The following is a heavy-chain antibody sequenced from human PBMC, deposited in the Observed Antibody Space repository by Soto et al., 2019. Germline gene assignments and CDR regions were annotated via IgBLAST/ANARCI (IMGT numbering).Heavy chain of an antibody. CDR1: CYTFASKA. CDR3: ARGGRVVVAVSGWFDP. V-gene: IGHV1-18*01. J-gene: IGHJ5*02. Sequence: VSCKACCYTFASKAXRLVQPDTAQVLEWMGCISAYNGKTXYAHKLHRRVTMTXDTSTSTAYMELRSLRSDDTAVYYCARGGRVVVAVSGWFDPWGQGTLVPGAS. D-gene: IGHD2-15*01. CDR2: ISAYNGKT.